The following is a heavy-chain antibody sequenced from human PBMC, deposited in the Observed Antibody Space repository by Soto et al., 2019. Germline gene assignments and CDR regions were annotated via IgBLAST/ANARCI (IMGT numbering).Heavy chain of an antibody. CDR3: AIDLWWYTH. Sequence: EVQLLESGGGLVQPGGSLRLSCTASGFTFSDHAMTWVRQAPGKGLEWVSGISGGRSGAYYADSVKGRFTVSRANSKNTLFLQMDSLRAEDTAVYYCAIDLWWYTHWGQGTLVTVSS. CDR2: ISGGRSGA. CDR1: GFTFSDHA. V-gene: IGHV3-23*01. D-gene: IGHD2-15*01. J-gene: IGHJ4*02.